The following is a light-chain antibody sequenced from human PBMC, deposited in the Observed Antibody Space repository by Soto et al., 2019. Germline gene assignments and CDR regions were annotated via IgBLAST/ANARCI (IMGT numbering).Light chain of an antibody. J-gene: IGKJ1*01. CDR3: QQYNNWWT. CDR2: GAS. Sequence: EIVMTQSPATLSVSPGERATLSCRASQSINSNLAWYQQKPGQTPRLLIYGASTRATGIPARFSGSGSGTDFTLTISSLQSEDFAVYYCQQYNNWWTFVQGTKVEIK. CDR1: QSINSN. V-gene: IGKV3-15*01.